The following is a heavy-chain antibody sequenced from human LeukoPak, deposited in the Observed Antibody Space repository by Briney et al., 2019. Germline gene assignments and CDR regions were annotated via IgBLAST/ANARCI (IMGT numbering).Heavy chain of an antibody. D-gene: IGHD4-17*01. CDR3: ARGSTVTTFSDAFDI. J-gene: IGHJ3*02. CDR2: IYYSGST. V-gene: IGHV4-31*03. Sequence: SETLSLTCTVSGGSISSGGYYWSWIRQHPGKGLEWIGYIYYSGSTYYNPSLKSRVTISVDTSKNQFSLKLSSVTAADTAVYYCARGSTVTTFSDAFDIWGQGTMVTVSS. CDR1: GGSISSGGYY.